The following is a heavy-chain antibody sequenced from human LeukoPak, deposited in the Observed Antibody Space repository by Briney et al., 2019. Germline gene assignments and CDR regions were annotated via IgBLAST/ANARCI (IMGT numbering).Heavy chain of an antibody. Sequence: SQTLSLTCTVSGGSISSGGYYWSWLRQHPGKGLEWIGYIYYSGSTYYNPSLKSRVTISVDTSKNQFSLKLSSVTAADTAVYYCARGHSSWGLRSPAFDYWGQGTLVTVSS. J-gene: IGHJ4*02. CDR1: GGSISSGGYY. CDR2: IYYSGST. CDR3: ARGHSSWGLRSPAFDY. V-gene: IGHV4-31*03. D-gene: IGHD4-17*01.